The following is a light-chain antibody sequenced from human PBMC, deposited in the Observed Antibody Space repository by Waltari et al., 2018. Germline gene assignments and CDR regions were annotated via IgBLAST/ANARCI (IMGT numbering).Light chain of an antibody. CDR2: EVS. CDR3: CSYAGNYIFI. V-gene: IGLV2-11*01. CDR1: SSDIGSYNH. J-gene: IGLJ1*01. Sequence: QAALTQPRSVSGSPGQSVTISCAGTSSDIGSYNHVSWYQQHPGTAPKLMVYEVSKRPSGVSDRFSGSKSGNTASLTISGLQAEDEADYYCCSYAGNYIFIFGAGTRLTVL.